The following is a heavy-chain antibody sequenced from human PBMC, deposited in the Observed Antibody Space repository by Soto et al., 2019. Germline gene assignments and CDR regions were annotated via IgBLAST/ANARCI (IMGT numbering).Heavy chain of an antibody. D-gene: IGHD2-15*01. CDR3: ARVGGVAARTFDY. J-gene: IGHJ4*02. CDR1: GGSISPFY. Sequence: SETLVLTCTVSGGSISPFYWSWVRQPPGKGPEWIGYLSYSGNTNYNPSLKSRVTISVDASKNQVSLRLTSVTAADTAVYYCARVGGVAARTFDYWAQGTVVTVSS. V-gene: IGHV4-59*01. CDR2: LSYSGNT.